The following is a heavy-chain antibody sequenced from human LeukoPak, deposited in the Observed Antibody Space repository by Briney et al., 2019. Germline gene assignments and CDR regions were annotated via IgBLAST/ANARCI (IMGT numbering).Heavy chain of an antibody. CDR1: GFTFNSYG. Sequence: GSLRLSCAASGFTFNSYGMHWVRQAPGKGLEWVALIWYDGSNKYYADTVKGRFTISRDNSNNTLYLQMNSLRAEDTAVYYCARDNFWSGYATERFDYWGQGTLVTVSS. J-gene: IGHJ4*02. D-gene: IGHD3-3*01. CDR3: ARDNFWSGYATERFDY. CDR2: IWYDGSNK. V-gene: IGHV3-33*01.